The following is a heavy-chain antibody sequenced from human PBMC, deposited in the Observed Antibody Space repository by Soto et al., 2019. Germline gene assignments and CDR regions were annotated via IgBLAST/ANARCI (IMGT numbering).Heavy chain of an antibody. CDR1: GGSFSGYS. CDR2: INHSGST. Sequence: SETLSLTSAVYGGSFSGYSWRWIRQPPGQGLEWIGEINHSGSTNYNPSLKSRVTISVDMSKNQFSLKLSSVTAADTAVYYCARGLPRGDYYYYGMDVWGQGTTVTVSS. V-gene: IGHV4-34*01. J-gene: IGHJ6*02. CDR3: ARGLPRGDYYYYGMDV. D-gene: IGHD1-26*01.